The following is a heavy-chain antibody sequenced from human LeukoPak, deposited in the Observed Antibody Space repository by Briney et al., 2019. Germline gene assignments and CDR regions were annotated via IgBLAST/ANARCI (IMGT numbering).Heavy chain of an antibody. CDR2: ISANNGNT. CDR1: GYTFTSYG. D-gene: IGHD3-22*01. Sequence: APVKVSCKPSGYTFTSYGISWVRQAPGQGLEWMGWISANNGNTNYAQKFQGRVTMTTDTSTTTAYMELRSLRSDDTAVYYCARGYYYDSSGYSTEDNWGQGTLVTVSS. CDR3: ARGYYYDSSGYSTEDN. J-gene: IGHJ4*02. V-gene: IGHV1-18*01.